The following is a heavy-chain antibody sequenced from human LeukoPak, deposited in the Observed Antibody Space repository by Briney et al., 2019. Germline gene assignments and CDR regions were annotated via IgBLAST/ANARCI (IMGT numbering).Heavy chain of an antibody. CDR1: GFTFSSYS. Sequence: SGGSLRLSCAASGFTFSSYSMNWIRQAPGKGLEWVSYISSSSSTIYYADSVKGRFTISRDNAKNSLYLQMNSLRDEDTAVYYCATGFGDTYGMDVWGQGTTVTVSS. CDR3: ATGFGDTYGMDV. J-gene: IGHJ6*02. CDR2: ISSSSSTI. V-gene: IGHV3-48*02. D-gene: IGHD3-10*01.